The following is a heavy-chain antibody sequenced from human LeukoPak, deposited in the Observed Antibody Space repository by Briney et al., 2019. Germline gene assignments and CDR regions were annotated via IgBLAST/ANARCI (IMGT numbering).Heavy chain of an antibody. CDR3: ARQGLHYDILTGYYIRYFDY. Sequence: SETLSLTCAVYGGSFSGYYWSWIRQPPGKGLEWIGEINHSGSTNYNPSLKSRVTTSVDTSKNQFSLKLSSVTAADTAVYYCARQGLHYDILTGYYIRYFDYWGQGTLVTVSS. CDR1: GGSFSGYY. D-gene: IGHD3-9*01. CDR2: INHSGST. J-gene: IGHJ4*02. V-gene: IGHV4-34*01.